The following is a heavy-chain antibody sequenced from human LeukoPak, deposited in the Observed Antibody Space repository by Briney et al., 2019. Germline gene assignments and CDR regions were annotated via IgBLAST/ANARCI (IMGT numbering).Heavy chain of an antibody. CDR2: ISSSSSTI. CDR3: ARDPAIVGAPDY. J-gene: IGHJ4*02. CDR1: GFTFSSYS. V-gene: IGHV3-48*04. D-gene: IGHD1-26*01. Sequence: GGSLRLSCAASGFTFSSYSMNWVRQAPGKGLEWVSYISSSSSTIYYADSVEGRFTISRDNAKNSLYLQMSSLRAEDTTVYYCARDPAIVGAPDYWGQGTLVTVSS.